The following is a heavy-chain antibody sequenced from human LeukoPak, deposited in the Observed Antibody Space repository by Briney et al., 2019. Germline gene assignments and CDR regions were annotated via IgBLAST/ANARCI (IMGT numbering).Heavy chain of an antibody. CDR2: INPNSGGT. V-gene: IGHV1-2*02. CDR1: GYTFTGYY. J-gene: IGHJ4*02. CDR3: ASTLRDFWSGYYPLDY. Sequence: ASVKVSCKASGYTFTGYYMHWVRQAPGQGLEWMGWINPNSGGTNYAQKFQGRVTMTRDTSISTAYMEPSRLRSDDTAVYYCASTLRDFWSGYYPLDYWGQGTLVTVSS. D-gene: IGHD3-3*01.